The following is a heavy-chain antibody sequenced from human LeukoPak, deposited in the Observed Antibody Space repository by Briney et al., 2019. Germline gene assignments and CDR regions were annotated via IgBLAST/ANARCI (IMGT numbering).Heavy chain of an antibody. D-gene: IGHD3-3*01. CDR3: AKSLQLRFLESDAFDI. Sequence: PGGSLRLSCAASGFSFSNYGMHWVRQAPGKGLEWVAVISYHGRNNYYADSVKGRFTISRDNSKNTLYLQMNSLRAEDTAVYYCAKSLQLRFLESDAFDIWGQGTMVTVSS. CDR2: ISYHGRNN. J-gene: IGHJ3*02. V-gene: IGHV3-30*18. CDR1: GFSFSNYG.